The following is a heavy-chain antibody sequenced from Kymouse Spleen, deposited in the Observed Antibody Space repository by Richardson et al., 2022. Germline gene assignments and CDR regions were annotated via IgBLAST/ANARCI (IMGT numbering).Heavy chain of an antibody. J-gene: IGHJ6*02. CDR1: GFTFDDYA. V-gene: IGHV3-9*01. CDR3: AKDYKLVNYYYYGMDV. D-gene: IGHD6-6*01. Sequence: EVQLVESGGGLVQPGRSLRLSCAASGFTFDDYAMHWVRQAPGKGLEWVSGISWNSGSIGYADSVKGRFTISRDNAKNSLYLQMNSLRAEDTALYYCAKDYKLVNYYYYGMDVWGQGTTVTVSS. CDR2: ISWNSGSI.